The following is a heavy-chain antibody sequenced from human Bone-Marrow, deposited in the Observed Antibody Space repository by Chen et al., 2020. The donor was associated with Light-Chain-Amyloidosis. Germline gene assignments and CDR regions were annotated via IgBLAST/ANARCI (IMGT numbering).Heavy chain of an antibody. D-gene: IGHD1-26*01. CDR3: ARARELGATYFDS. Sequence: QVQLVESGGGGVQPGRSLRLSCAASGFSFSDYFIHWVRQAPGRGMEWVAVISSDGNNRYYADSVKGRFTISRDNYKNTLYLQMNSLRIEDTAVYYCARARELGATYFDSWGQGSLATVSS. V-gene: IGHV3-30*04. CDR1: GFSFSDYF. J-gene: IGHJ4*02. CDR2: ISSDGNNR.